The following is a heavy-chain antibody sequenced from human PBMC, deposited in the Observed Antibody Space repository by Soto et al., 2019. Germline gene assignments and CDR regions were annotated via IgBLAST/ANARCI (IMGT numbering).Heavy chain of an antibody. J-gene: IGHJ6*02. CDR2: INPSGGST. CDR1: GYTFTSYY. CDR3: ARAILTGYYIYYYYGMDV. V-gene: IGHV1-46*01. Sequence: ASVKVSCKASGYTFTSYYMHWVRQAPGQGLEWMGIINPSGGSTSYAQKFQGRVTMTRDTSTSTVYMELSSLRSEDTAVYYCARAILTGYYIYYYYGMDVWGQGTTVTVSS. D-gene: IGHD3-9*01.